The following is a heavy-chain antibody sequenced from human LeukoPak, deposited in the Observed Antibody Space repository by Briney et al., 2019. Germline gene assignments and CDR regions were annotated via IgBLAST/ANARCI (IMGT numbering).Heavy chain of an antibody. D-gene: IGHD6-19*01. CDR1: GFTFSSYA. J-gene: IGHJ4*02. CDR3: AKGSSSGWPYYFDY. CDR2: ITGGGGST. Sequence: PGGSLRLSCAASGFTFSSYAMSLGRQAPEKGLGWVLAITGGGGSTYCADSVKGRVTISRDNSKNTLYLQMNSRRVDDMAVYYCAKGSSSGWPYYFDYWGQGTLVTVSS. V-gene: IGHV3-23*01.